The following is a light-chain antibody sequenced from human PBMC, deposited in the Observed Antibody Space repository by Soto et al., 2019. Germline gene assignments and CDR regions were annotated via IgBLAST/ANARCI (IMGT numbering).Light chain of an antibody. Sequence: DIQMTQSPSTLSASVGDRVTITCRASQSISSWLAWYQQKPGKAPKLLIYDASNLETGVPSRFSGSGSGTDFTFTISSQQPEDIATYYCQQYDNPLYTFGQGTKLEIK. J-gene: IGKJ2*01. CDR2: DAS. V-gene: IGKV1-33*01. CDR1: QSISSW. CDR3: QQYDNPLYT.